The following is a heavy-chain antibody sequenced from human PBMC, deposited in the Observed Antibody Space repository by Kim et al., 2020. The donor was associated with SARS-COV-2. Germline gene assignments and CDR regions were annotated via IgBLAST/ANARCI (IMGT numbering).Heavy chain of an antibody. CDR3: ARPPYYYGSSPYYYGMDV. D-gene: IGHD3-10*01. Sequence: SVKVSCKASGGTFSSYAISWVRQAPGQGLEWMGGIIPIFGTANYAQKFQGRVTITAHESTNTAYMELSSLRSEYTAVYYCARPPYYYGSSPYYYGMDVWGQGTTVTVAS. V-gene: IGHV1-69*13. CDR1: GGTFSSYA. J-gene: IGHJ6*02. CDR2: IIPIFGTA.